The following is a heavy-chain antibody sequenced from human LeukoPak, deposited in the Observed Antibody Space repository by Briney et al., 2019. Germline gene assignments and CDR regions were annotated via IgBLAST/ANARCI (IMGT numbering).Heavy chain of an antibody. D-gene: IGHD4-23*01. V-gene: IGHV4-34*01. CDR3: ARVSRWTDY. CDR2: INHSGST. Sequence: PSETLSLTCAVYGGSFSGYYWSWIRQPPGKGLEWIGEINHSGSTNYNPSLKSRVTISVDTSKNQFSLKLSSVTAVDTAVYYCARVSRWTDYWGQGTLVTVSS. CDR1: GGSFSGYY. J-gene: IGHJ4*02.